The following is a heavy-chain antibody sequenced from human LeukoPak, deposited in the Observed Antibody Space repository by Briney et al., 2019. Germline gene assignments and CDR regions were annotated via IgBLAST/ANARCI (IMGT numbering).Heavy chain of an antibody. CDR1: GGFFSGYY. CDR3: ARNPSTLRIFDY. D-gene: IGHD2-2*01. J-gene: IGHJ4*02. CDR2: INHSGST. V-gene: IGHV4-34*01. Sequence: SETLSLTCAVYGGFFSGYYWSWIRQPPGKGLEWIGEINHSGSTNYNPSLKSRVTISVDTSKNQFSLKLSSVTAADTAVYYCARNPSTLRIFDYWGQGTLVTVSS.